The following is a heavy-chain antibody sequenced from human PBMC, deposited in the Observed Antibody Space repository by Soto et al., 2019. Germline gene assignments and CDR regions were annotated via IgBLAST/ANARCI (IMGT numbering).Heavy chain of an antibody. CDR1: GGTFSSYA. D-gene: IGHD6-13*01. Sequence: QVQLVQSGAEVKKPGSSVKVSCKASGGTFSSYAISWVRQAPGQGLEWMGGIIPIFGTATYAQKFQGRVTITANESTSTAYMELRSLRSEDTAVYYCARVYPGTGAAARPGVYYFDYWGQGTLVTVSS. V-gene: IGHV1-69*01. J-gene: IGHJ4*02. CDR3: ARVYPGTGAAARPGVYYFDY. CDR2: IIPIFGTA.